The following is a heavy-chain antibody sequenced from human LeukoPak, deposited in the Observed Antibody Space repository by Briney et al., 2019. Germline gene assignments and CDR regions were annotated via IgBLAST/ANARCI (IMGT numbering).Heavy chain of an antibody. D-gene: IGHD3-10*01. Sequence: ASVKVSCKASGYTFTGYYMHWVRQAPGQGLEWMGWINPNSGGTNYAQKFQGRVTMTRDTSISTVYMELSRLRSDDTAVYYCARDLLGGSGSYEGDYWGQGTLVTVSS. CDR2: INPNSGGT. J-gene: IGHJ4*02. V-gene: IGHV1-2*02. CDR1: GYTFTGYY. CDR3: ARDLLGGSGSYEGDY.